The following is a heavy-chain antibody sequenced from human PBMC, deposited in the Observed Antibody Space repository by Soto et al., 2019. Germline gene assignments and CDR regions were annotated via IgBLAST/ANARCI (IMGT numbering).Heavy chain of an antibody. Sequence: VGPRRDSWAGSGFTCSHFGLHWVRQAPGKGPEWVAAISYDGSNEYYADSVKGRFTISRDKSKNMLYLQMDSLRPEDTAVYYCAKDGAPRYCTRSSCHAAGAYWGQGTLVTVSS. D-gene: IGHD2-15*01. CDR1: GFTCSHFG. J-gene: IGHJ4*02. V-gene: IGHV3-30*18. CDR2: ISYDGSNE. CDR3: AKDGAPRYCTRSSCHAAGAY.